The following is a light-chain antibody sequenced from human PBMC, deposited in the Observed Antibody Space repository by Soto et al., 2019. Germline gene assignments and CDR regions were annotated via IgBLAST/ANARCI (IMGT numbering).Light chain of an antibody. CDR2: WAS. Sequence: DIVMTQSPDSLAVSLGVRATINCKSSQSVLYSSNNKNYLVWYQQKPGQPPKLLIYWASTRDSGVPDRFSGSGSATDFNLTISSLQAEDVAVYYCQQYYSTPRTFGQGTKVEIK. CDR1: QSVLYSSNNKNY. J-gene: IGKJ1*01. CDR3: QQYYSTPRT. V-gene: IGKV4-1*01.